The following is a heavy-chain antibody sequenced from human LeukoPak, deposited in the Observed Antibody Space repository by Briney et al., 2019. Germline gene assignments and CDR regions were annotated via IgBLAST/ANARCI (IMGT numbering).Heavy chain of an antibody. CDR1: GFTFSSYA. CDR3: ARAPGPPYYYGSGPFDP. D-gene: IGHD3-10*01. V-gene: IGHV3-30-3*01. Sequence: GGSLRLSCAASGFTFSSYAMHWVRQAPGKGLEWVAVISYDGSNKYYADSVKGRFTISRDNSKNTLYLQMNSLRAEDTAVYYCARAPGPPYYYGSGPFDPWGQGTLVTVSS. CDR2: ISYDGSNK. J-gene: IGHJ5*02.